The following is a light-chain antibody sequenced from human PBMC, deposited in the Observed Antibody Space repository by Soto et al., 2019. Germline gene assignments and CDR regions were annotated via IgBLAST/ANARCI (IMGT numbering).Light chain of an antibody. CDR1: NNDVGGFNF. V-gene: IGLV2-14*03. Sequence: QSALTQPASVSGSPGQSITISCTGTNNDVGGFNFVSWYQQHPGKAPKLLIYDVDDRPSGVSNRFSGSRSGNTASLTISGLQAEDEADYYCSSYTGRSTVIFGGGTKVTVL. CDR2: DVD. J-gene: IGLJ2*01. CDR3: SSYTGRSTVI.